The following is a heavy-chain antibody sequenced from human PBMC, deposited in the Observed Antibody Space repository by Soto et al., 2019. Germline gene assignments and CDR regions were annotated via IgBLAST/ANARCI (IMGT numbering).Heavy chain of an antibody. D-gene: IGHD3-10*01. CDR2: IYYSGNT. Sequence: SETLSLTCTVSGVSIINAAYYWGWIRQPPGKGLECIGIIYYSGNTYYSPSLKSRVTMSVDTSKNQFSLKLSSVSAADTSIYYCARVYGSGSYYFDYWGQGTLVTVSS. V-gene: IGHV4-39*01. CDR3: ARVYGSGSYYFDY. CDR1: GVSIINAAYY. J-gene: IGHJ4*02.